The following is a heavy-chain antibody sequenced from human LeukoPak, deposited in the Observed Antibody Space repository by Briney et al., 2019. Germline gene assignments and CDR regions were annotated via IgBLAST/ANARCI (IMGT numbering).Heavy chain of an antibody. CDR3: ARDREGLLWD. D-gene: IGHD3-10*01. CDR2: ISSSSSYI. J-gene: IGHJ1*01. Sequence: GGSLRLSCAASGFTFSNYSMNWVRQAPGKGLEWVSSISSSSSYIYYADSVKGRFTISRDNAKNSLYLQVNSLRAEDTAVYYCARDREGLLWDWGQGTLVTVSS. CDR1: GFTFSNYS. V-gene: IGHV3-21*04.